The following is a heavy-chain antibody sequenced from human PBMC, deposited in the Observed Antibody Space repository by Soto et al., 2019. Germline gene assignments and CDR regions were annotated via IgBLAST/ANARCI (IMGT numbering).Heavy chain of an antibody. Sequence: GGSLRLSCAASGFTFSSYSMNWVRQAPGKGLEWVSYISSSSSTIYYADSVKGRFTISRDNAKNSLYLQMNSLRAEDTAVYYCASQVDSSGWYTEYFQHWGQGTLVTVSS. D-gene: IGHD6-19*01. J-gene: IGHJ1*01. CDR2: ISSSSSTI. CDR3: ASQVDSSGWYTEYFQH. V-gene: IGHV3-48*01. CDR1: GFTFSSYS.